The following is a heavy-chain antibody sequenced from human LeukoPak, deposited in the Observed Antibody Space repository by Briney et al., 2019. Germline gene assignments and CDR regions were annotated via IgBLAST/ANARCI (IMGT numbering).Heavy chain of an antibody. CDR3: ARDSDPYYGMDV. CDR2: ISSSSKYI. CDR1: EFTFSSYN. V-gene: IGHV3-21*01. D-gene: IGHD3-10*01. J-gene: IGHJ6*02. Sequence: GGSLRLSCAASEFTFSSYNMNWVRQAPGKGLEWVSSISSSSKYIYYADSVKGRFTISRDSAKNSLYLQMNSLRAEDTAVYYCARDSDPYYGMDVWGQGTMVTVSS.